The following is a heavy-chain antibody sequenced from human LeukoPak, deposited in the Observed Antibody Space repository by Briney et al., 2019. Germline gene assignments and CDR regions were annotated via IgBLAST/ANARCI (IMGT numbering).Heavy chain of an antibody. CDR1: GYTLTELS. D-gene: IGHD6-19*01. J-gene: IGHJ4*02. CDR3: ATDRGIAVAFDY. Sequence: ASVKVSCKVSGYTLTELSMHWVRQAPGKGLEWMGGFDPEDGETIYAQKFQGRVTMTEDTSTDTAYMELSSLRSEDTAVYYCATDRGIAVAFDYWGQGTLVTVSS. V-gene: IGHV1-24*01. CDR2: FDPEDGET.